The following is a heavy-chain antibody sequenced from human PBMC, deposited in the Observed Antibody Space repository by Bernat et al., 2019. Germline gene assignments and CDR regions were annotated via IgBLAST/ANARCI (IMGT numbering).Heavy chain of an antibody. CDR3: ASAFLEEVSTINY. CDR2: INSDGSST. V-gene: IGHV3-74*01. J-gene: IGHJ4*02. Sequence: EVQLVESGGGLVQPGGSLRLSCVASGFTFSSYWMHWVRQAPGKGLVWVSRINSDGSSTSYADSVKGRFTISIDNAKNTLYLQMNSLRSEDTAVYYCASAFLEEVSTINYWGRGTLVTVSS. D-gene: IGHD5/OR15-5a*01. CDR1: GFTFSSYW.